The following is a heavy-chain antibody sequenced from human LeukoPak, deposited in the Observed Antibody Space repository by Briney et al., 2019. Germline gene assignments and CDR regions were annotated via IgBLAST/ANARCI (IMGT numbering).Heavy chain of an antibody. CDR3: ASQEWELLTWDY. CDR1: GGSISSSSYY. V-gene: IGHV4-39*01. J-gene: IGHJ4*02. D-gene: IGHD1-26*01. CDR2: IYYSGST. Sequence: SETLSLTCTVSGGSISSSSYYWGWIRQPPGKVLEWIGSIYYSGSTYYNPSLKSRVTISVDTSKNQFSLKLSSVTAADTAVYYCASQEWELLTWDYWGQGTLVTVSS.